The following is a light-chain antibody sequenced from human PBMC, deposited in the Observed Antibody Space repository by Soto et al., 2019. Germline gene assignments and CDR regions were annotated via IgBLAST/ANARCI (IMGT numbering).Light chain of an antibody. V-gene: IGKV3-20*01. CDR3: QQYGSSPGT. Sequence: EIVLTQSPGTLSLSPGERATLSCRASPSVSSSYFAWYQQKPGQAPRLLIYGASSRATGIPDRFSGSGSETDFTLTISRLEPEDFAGYYCQQYGSSPGTFGQGTKVEIK. CDR1: PSVSSSY. J-gene: IGKJ1*01. CDR2: GAS.